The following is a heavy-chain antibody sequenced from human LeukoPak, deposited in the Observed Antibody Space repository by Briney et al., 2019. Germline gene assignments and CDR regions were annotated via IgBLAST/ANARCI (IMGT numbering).Heavy chain of an antibody. CDR3: ARDSYMVRGVVRWFDP. D-gene: IGHD3-10*01. CDR1: GGSISSYY. Sequence: PSETLSLTCTVSGGSISSYYWSWIRQPAGKGLEWIGRIYTSGSTNYNPSLKSRVTMSVDTSKNQFSLKLSSVTAADTAVYYCARDSYMVRGVVRWFDPWGQGTLVTVSS. V-gene: IGHV4-4*07. CDR2: IYTSGST. J-gene: IGHJ5*02.